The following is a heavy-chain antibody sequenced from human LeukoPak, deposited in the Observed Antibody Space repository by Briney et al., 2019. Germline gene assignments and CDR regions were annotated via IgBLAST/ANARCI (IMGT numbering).Heavy chain of an antibody. Sequence: PGGSLRLSCAASGFTFSSYAMHWVRQAPGKGLEWVAVISYDGSNKYYADSVKGRFTISRDNSKNTLYLQMNSLRAEDTAVYYCARDLLNDKPRPEPIVVVPAAMGGFDYWGQRTLVTVSS. CDR3: ARDLLNDKPRPEPIVVVPAAMGGFDY. CDR1: GFTFSSYA. V-gene: IGHV3-30-3*01. J-gene: IGHJ4*02. D-gene: IGHD2-2*01. CDR2: ISYDGSNK.